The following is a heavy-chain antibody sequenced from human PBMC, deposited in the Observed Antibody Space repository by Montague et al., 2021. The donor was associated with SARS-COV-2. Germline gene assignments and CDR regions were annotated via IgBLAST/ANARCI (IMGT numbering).Heavy chain of an antibody. Sequence: SETLSLTCTVSGASISSRSYYWGWIRQPPGKGLEWIGFKYYSGSTYYNPSLKSRVTISVDTSKNQFSLKLSSVTAADTAVYDCASPTYYYDSSGSDAFDIWGQGTMVTVSS. CDR1: GASISSRSYY. CDR2: KYYSGST. V-gene: IGHV4-39*01. J-gene: IGHJ3*02. D-gene: IGHD3-22*01. CDR3: ASPTYYYDSSGSDAFDI.